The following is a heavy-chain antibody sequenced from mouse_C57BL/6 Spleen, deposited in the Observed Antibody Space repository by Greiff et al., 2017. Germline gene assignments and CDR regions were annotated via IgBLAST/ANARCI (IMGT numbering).Heavy chain of an antibody. CDR1: GYTFTSYW. J-gene: IGHJ3*01. Sequence: QVQLQQPGAELVMPGASVELSCKASGYTFTSYWMHWVKQRPGQGLEWIGEIDPSDSYTNYNQKFKGKSTLTVDKSSSTAYMQLSSLTSEDSAVYYCARSDYSNFFAYWGQGTLVTVSA. D-gene: IGHD2-5*01. CDR3: ARSDYSNFFAY. CDR2: IDPSDSYT. V-gene: IGHV1-69*01.